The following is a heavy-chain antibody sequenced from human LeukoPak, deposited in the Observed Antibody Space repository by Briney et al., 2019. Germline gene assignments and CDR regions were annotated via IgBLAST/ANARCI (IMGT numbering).Heavy chain of an antibody. V-gene: IGHV3-21*01. CDR3: ARDAKVTPPSLVYYYYGMDV. J-gene: IGHJ6*04. D-gene: IGHD2-21*02. CDR2: ISSSSSYI. Sequence: GGSLRLSCAASGVTFSSYSMNWVRQAPGKGLEWVSSISSSSSYIYYADSVKGRFTISRDNAKNSLYLQMNSLRAEDTAVYYCARDAKVTPPSLVYYYYGMDVWGKGTTVTVSS. CDR1: GVTFSSYS.